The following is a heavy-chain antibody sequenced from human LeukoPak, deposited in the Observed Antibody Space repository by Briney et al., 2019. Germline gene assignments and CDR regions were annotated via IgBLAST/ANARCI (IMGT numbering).Heavy chain of an antibody. V-gene: IGHV3-21*01. CDR1: GFTFSSYS. CDR3: ASRNQYCGGDCFWAFDI. J-gene: IGHJ3*02. Sequence: GGPLRLSCAASGFTFSSYSMNWVRQAPGKGLEWVSSISSSSSYIYYADSVKGRFTISRDNAKNSLYLQMNSLRAEDTAVYYCASRNQYCGGDCFWAFDIWGQGTMVTVSS. CDR2: ISSSSSYI. D-gene: IGHD2-21*02.